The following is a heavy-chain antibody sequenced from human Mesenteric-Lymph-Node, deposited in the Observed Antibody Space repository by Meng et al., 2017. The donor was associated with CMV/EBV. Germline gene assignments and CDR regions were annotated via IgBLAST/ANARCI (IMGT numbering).Heavy chain of an antibody. CDR2: IYYSGST. Sequence: SETLSLTCTVSGGSISSYYWSWIRQPPGKGLEWIGNIYYSGSTNYNPSLKSRVTMSVDTSKNQFSLKLSSVTAADTAVYYCARANWGYFDYWGQGTLVTVSS. J-gene: IGHJ4*02. V-gene: IGHV4-59*01. D-gene: IGHD7-27*01. CDR3: ARANWGYFDY. CDR1: GGSISSYY.